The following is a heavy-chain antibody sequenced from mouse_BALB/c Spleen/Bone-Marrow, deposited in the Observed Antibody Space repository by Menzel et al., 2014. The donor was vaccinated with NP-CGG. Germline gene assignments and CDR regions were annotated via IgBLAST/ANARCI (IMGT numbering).Heavy chain of an antibody. V-gene: IGHV1-80*01. J-gene: IGHJ4*01. CDR3: ARGARSAMDY. CDR2: IYPGDGDT. CDR1: GYAFSTYW. Sequence: VQLQQSGAGLVRPESSVKISCKASGYAFSTYWMIWVKQRPGQGLEWIGQIYPGDGDTNYNGKFKGKATLTADKSSSTAYMQLSSLTSEDSAVYFCARGARSAMDYWGQGTSVTVSS.